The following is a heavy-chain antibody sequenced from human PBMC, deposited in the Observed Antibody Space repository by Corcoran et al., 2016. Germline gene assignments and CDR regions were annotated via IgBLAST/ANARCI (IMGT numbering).Heavy chain of an antibody. Sequence: EVQLVQSGAEVKKPGESLKISCKGSGYSFTSYWIGWVRQMPGKGLEWMGIIYPGDSDTRYSPSFQGQVTISADKSISTAYLQWSSLKASDTAMYYGARLPRIPYYYYGMDVWGQGTTVTVSS. V-gene: IGHV5-51*01. J-gene: IGHJ6*02. D-gene: IGHD2-15*01. CDR2: IYPGDSDT. CDR1: GYSFTSYW. CDR3: ARLPRIPYYYYGMDV.